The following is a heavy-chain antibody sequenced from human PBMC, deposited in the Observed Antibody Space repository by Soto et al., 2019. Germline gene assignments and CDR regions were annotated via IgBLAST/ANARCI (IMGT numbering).Heavy chain of an antibody. Sequence: PSETLSLTCAVYGGSFSGYYWSWIRQPPGKGLEWIGEINHSGSTHYNPSLKSRVTISVDTSKNQFSLKLSSVTAADTAVYYCARSLIWYSSGWYNWFDPWGQGTLVTSPQ. CDR1: GGSFSGYY. D-gene: IGHD6-19*01. CDR3: ARSLIWYSSGWYNWFDP. J-gene: IGHJ5*02. V-gene: IGHV4-34*01. CDR2: INHSGST.